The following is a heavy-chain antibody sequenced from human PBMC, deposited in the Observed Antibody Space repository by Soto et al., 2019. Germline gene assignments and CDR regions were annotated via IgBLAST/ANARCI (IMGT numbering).Heavy chain of an antibody. CDR1: TGSISDSYY. D-gene: IGHD3-22*01. Sequence: PSETLSLTCSVSTGSISDSYYWGWIRQPPGEGLEWIGSVYYSGSTYYNPSLKSRVTISVDTSKNHFSLRLTFVTAADTAVYYCASHHYDHSSVYFRPADTFDIWAQGTMVTVSS. CDR2: VYYSGST. J-gene: IGHJ3*02. CDR3: ASHHYDHSSVYFRPADTFDI. V-gene: IGHV4-39*02.